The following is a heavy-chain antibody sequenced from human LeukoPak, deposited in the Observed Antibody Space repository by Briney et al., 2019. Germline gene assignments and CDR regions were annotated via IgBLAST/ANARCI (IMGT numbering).Heavy chain of an antibody. CDR1: GFTFSSYA. Sequence: PGGSLILSCAASGFTFSSYAMSWVRQAPGKGLEWVSAISGSGGSTYYADSVKGRFTISRDNSKNTLYLQMNSLRAEDTAVYYCAKTGCSGWDYYYYYYYMDVWGKGTTFTVSS. J-gene: IGHJ6*03. V-gene: IGHV3-23*01. CDR3: AKTGCSGWDYYYYYYYMDV. D-gene: IGHD6-19*01. CDR2: ISGSGGST.